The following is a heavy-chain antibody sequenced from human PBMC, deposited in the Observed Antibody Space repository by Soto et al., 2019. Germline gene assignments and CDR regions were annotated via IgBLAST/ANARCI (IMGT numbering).Heavy chain of an antibody. CDR3: AGTTSHHWLYMDV. D-gene: IGHD1-1*01. J-gene: IGHJ6*03. CDR1: GDSVSGNSAA. Sequence: QVQLQESGPGLVKPSQTLSVTCAISGDSVSGNSAAWNWIRLSPSRGLEWLARTYYRSRWYNDYEVAVRSRITVNADTSNNQFSLQLTSVPPADTAIHYCAGTTSHHWLYMDVLGRGTTVTVSS. CDR2: TYYRSRWYN. V-gene: IGHV6-1*01.